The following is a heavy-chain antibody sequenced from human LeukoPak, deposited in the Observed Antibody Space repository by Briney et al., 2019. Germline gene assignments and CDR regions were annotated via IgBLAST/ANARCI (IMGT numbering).Heavy chain of an antibody. Sequence: GGSLRLSCVASGFTFSSYWVAWVRQAPGTGLEWVANINQDGSEKNYVDSVKGRFTISRDNSKNTLYLQMNSLRTEDTAVYYCAKGLDIVGVPFDYWGQGTLVTVSS. J-gene: IGHJ4*02. CDR1: GFTFSSYW. D-gene: IGHD1-26*01. CDR2: INQDGSEK. CDR3: AKGLDIVGVPFDY. V-gene: IGHV3-7*02.